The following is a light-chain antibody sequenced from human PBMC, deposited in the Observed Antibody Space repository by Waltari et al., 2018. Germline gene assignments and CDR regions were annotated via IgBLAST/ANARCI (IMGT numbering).Light chain of an antibody. CDR1: QAISSY. CDR3: QQLDSFPIT. V-gene: IGKV1-9*01. CDR2: AAS. Sequence: DIQLTQSPSFLSASVGDRVTITCRASQAISSYLAWYQQKPGRAPKLLIYAASTLQSGVQSGFSGSGSGTEFTLTISSLQPEDFATYYCQQLDSFPITFGQGTRLEIK. J-gene: IGKJ5*01.